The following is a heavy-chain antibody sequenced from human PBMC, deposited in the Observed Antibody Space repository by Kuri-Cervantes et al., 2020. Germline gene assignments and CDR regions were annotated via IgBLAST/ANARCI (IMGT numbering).Heavy chain of an antibody. CDR2: ISYDGSNK. J-gene: IGHJ4*02. V-gene: IGHV3-30-3*01. Sequence: GGSLRLSCAASGFTFSSYAMHWVRQAPGEGLEWVAVISYDGSNKYYADSVKGRFTISRDNSKNTLYLQMNSLRAEDTAVYYCARASPYFDYWGQGTLVTVSS. CDR1: GFTFSSYA. CDR3: ARASPYFDY.